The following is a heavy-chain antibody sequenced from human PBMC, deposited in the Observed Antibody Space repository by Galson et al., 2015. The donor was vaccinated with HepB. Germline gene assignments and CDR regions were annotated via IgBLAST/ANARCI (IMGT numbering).Heavy chain of an antibody. J-gene: IGHJ4*02. CDR1: GFTFSSFW. CDR2: IKQDGSEK. V-gene: IGHV3-7*01. D-gene: IGHD2-21*01. CDR3: ARDIDWTYFDY. Sequence: LRLSCAASGFTFSSFWMSWVRQAPGKGLEWVAYIKQDGSEKYYVESVKGRFTISRDYAKNSLYLQMNSLRAEDTAVYYCARDIDWTYFDYWGQGALVTVSS.